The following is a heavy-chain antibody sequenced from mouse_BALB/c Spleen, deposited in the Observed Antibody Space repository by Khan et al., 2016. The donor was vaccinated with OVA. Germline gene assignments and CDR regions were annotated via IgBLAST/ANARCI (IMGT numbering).Heavy chain of an antibody. J-gene: IGHJ4*01. V-gene: IGHV2-6-4*01. CDR3: ARAYYRYDGYDAMDY. CDR2: IWGGGGT. Sequence: QVQLEESGPDLVAPSQSLSITCTVSGFSLSRYNIHWVRQPPGKGLEWLGMIWGGGGTDYNSTLKSRLSISKDNSKSQVFLKMNSLQTDDTAMYYCARAYYRYDGYDAMDYWGQGTSVTVSS. CDR1: GFSLSRYN. D-gene: IGHD2-14*01.